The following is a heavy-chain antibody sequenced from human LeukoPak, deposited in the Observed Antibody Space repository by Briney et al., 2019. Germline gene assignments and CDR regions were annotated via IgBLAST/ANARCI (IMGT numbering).Heavy chain of an antibody. CDR3: ARGRGYDYGDYEAFDY. D-gene: IGHD4-17*01. Sequence: GGSPRLSCAASGFTVSSNYMSWVRQAPGKGLEWVSVIYSGGSTHYADSVKGRFTISRDNSKNTLYLQMNSLRAEDTAVYYCARGRGYDYGDYEAFDYWGQGTLVTVSS. V-gene: IGHV3-53*01. CDR1: GFTVSSNY. CDR2: IYSGGST. J-gene: IGHJ4*02.